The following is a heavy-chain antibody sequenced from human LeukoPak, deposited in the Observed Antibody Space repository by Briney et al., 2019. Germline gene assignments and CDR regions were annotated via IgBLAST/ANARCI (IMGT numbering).Heavy chain of an antibody. D-gene: IGHD3-10*01. V-gene: IGHV3-30*04. J-gene: IGHJ6*03. CDR3: ARDGSGSYYYYYMDV. CDR2: ISYDGSNK. Sequence: GGSLRLSCAASGFTFSSYAMHWVRQAPGKGLKWVAVISYDGSNKYYADSVKGRFTISRDNSKNTLYLQMNSLRAEDTAVYYCARDGSGSYYYYYMDVWGKGTTVTVSS. CDR1: GFTFSSYA.